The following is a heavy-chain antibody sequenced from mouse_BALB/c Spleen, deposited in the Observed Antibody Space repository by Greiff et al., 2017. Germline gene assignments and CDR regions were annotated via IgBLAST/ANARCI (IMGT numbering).Heavy chain of an antibody. Sequence: EVQRVESGGGLVQPGGSRKLSCAASGFTFSSFGMHWVRQAPEKGLEWVAYISSGSSTIYYADTVKGRFTISRDNPKNTLFLQMTSLRSEDTAMYYCARETLYGSSYVLAYWGQGTLVTVSA. CDR2: ISSGSSTI. J-gene: IGHJ3*01. D-gene: IGHD1-1*01. CDR1: GFTFSSFG. CDR3: ARETLYGSSYVLAY. V-gene: IGHV5-17*02.